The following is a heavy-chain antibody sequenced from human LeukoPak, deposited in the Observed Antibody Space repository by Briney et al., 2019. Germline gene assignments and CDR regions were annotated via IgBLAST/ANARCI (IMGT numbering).Heavy chain of an antibody. CDR1: GYTFTSYY. D-gene: IGHD3-3*01. Sequence: ASVKVSCKASGYTFTSYYMHWVRQAPGQGLEWMGIINPSGGSTSYAQKFQGRVTMSRDTSTSTVYMELSSLRSEDTAVYYCARDGSDGIWSGNYNWFDPWGQGTLVTVSS. J-gene: IGHJ5*02. CDR2: INPSGGST. V-gene: IGHV1-46*03. CDR3: ARDGSDGIWSGNYNWFDP.